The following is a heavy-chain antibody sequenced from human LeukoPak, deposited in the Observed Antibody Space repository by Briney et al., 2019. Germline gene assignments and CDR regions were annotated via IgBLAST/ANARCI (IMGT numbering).Heavy chain of an antibody. D-gene: IGHD3-10*01. CDR3: ARDPMVRGVLDY. CDR1: GLTFSSYA. Sequence: GGSLRLSCAASGLTFSSYAMHWVRQAPGKGLEWVAVISYDGSNKYYADSVKGRFTISRDNSKNTRYLQMNSLRADDTAVYYCARDPMVRGVLDYWGQGTLVTVSS. CDR2: ISYDGSNK. V-gene: IGHV3-30*04. J-gene: IGHJ4*02.